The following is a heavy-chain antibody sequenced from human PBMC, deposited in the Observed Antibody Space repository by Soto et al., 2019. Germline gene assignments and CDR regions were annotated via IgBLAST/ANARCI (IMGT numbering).Heavy chain of an antibody. CDR1: GFTFSSYG. CDR2: IWYDGSNK. D-gene: IGHD3-10*01. CDR3: ASSNLMVRGVSHYAFDI. V-gene: IGHV3-33*01. J-gene: IGHJ3*02. Sequence: PGGSLRLSCAASGFTFSSYGMHWVRQAPGKGLEWVAVIWYDGSNKYYADSVKGRFTISRDNSKNTLYLQMNSLRAEDTAVYYCASSNLMVRGVSHYAFDIWGQGTMVTVSS.